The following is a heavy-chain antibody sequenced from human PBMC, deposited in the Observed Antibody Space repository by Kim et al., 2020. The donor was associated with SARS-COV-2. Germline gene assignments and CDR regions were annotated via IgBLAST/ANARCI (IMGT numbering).Heavy chain of an antibody. CDR2: IKHDGTEK. Sequence: GGSLRLSCAASGFTFSSYWMTWVRQAPGKGLEWVANIKHDGTEKYYVDSVKGRFTISRDNAKNSLSLQMNSLRAEDTAVYYCARGPFAIVTAPDYWGQGTLVTVSS. D-gene: IGHD2-21*02. CDR3: ARGPFAIVTAPDY. J-gene: IGHJ4*02. V-gene: IGHV3-7*03. CDR1: GFTFSSYW.